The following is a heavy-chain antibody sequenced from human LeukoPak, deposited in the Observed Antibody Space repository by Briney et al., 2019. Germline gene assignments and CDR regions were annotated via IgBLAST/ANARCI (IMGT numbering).Heavy chain of an antibody. CDR2: ITPIFGTA. D-gene: IGHD3-22*01. J-gene: IGHJ4*02. Sequence: SVKVSCKASGGTFSRFTISWVRQAPGQGFEWMGGITPIFGTANFAQKFQGRVSITADESTSTAFMELSSLRSEDTAVYYCAREWGLESSGYYYAYWGQGTLVTVSS. V-gene: IGHV1-69*13. CDR3: AREWGLESSGYYYAY. CDR1: GGTFSRFT.